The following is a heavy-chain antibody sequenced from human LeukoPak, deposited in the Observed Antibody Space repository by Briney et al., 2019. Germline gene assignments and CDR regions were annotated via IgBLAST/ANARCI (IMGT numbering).Heavy chain of an antibody. V-gene: IGHV4-59*01. Sequence: PSETLPPTSTVSGGSISSYYWSWIRQPPGKGLGWIGYIYYSGSTNYNPSLKSRVTISVDTSKNQFSLKLSSVTAADTAVYYCARVSSSSWYPYYFDYWGQGTLVTVSS. CDR2: IYYSGST. CDR1: GGSISSYY. J-gene: IGHJ4*02. CDR3: ARVSSSSWYPYYFDY. D-gene: IGHD6-13*01.